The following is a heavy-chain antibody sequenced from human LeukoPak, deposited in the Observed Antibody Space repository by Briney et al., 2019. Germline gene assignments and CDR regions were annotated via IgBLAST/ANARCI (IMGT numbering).Heavy chain of an antibody. V-gene: IGHV3-30*03. D-gene: IGHD2-15*01. J-gene: IGHJ3*02. CDR1: GFTFNSYF. Sequence: PGGSLRLSCAASGFTFNSYFMHWVRQVPGKGLGWVAIISHYGRRPFYAAFLKCRFTLSRDNAKNMWYVQMNSLRSDDTAVYYCASEFCSGSTCYGGTFHNWGLGTMVTVSS. CDR2: ISHYGRRP. CDR3: ASEFCSGSTCYGGTFHN.